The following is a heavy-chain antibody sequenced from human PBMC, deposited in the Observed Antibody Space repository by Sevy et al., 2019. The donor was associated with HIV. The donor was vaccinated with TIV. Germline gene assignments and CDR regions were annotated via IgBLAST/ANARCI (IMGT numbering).Heavy chain of an antibody. Sequence: GGSLRLSCAASGFSFSSYGMHWARQAPGKGLEWMSYIQYDGSNKDYADSVKGRFTISRDNSKNTLYLQMNSLRVEDTAFFYCVKEGGGEGGDHWGQGTLVTVSS. D-gene: IGHD2-21*01. V-gene: IGHV3-30*02. J-gene: IGHJ4*02. CDR2: IQYDGSNK. CDR1: GFSFSSYG. CDR3: VKEGGGEGGDH.